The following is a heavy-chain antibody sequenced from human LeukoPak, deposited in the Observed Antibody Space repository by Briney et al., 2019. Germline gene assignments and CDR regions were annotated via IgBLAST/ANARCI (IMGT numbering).Heavy chain of an antibody. Sequence: SETLSLTCAVYGGSFSGYYWSWIRQPPGKGLEWIGEINHSGSTNYNPSLKSRVTISLDTSKNEFSLRLKSLTAADTAVYYCAGQVGARIRYYYTSGLDVWGQGTTVAVSS. CDR1: GGSFSGYY. D-gene: IGHD1-26*01. CDR3: AGQVGARIRYYYTSGLDV. V-gene: IGHV4-34*01. CDR2: INHSGST. J-gene: IGHJ6*02.